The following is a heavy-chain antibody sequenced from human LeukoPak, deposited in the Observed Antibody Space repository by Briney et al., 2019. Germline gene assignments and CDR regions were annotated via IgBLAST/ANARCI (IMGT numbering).Heavy chain of an antibody. CDR2: IYHSGST. J-gene: IGHJ5*02. V-gene: IGHV4-38-2*02. CDR3: ARVPYVAARPTDYNWFDP. Sequence: SETLSLTCTVSGYSISSGYYWGWIRQPPGKGLEWIGSIYHSGSTYYNPSLKSRVTISVDTSKNQFSLKLSSVTAADTAVYYCARVPYVAARPTDYNWFDPWGQGTLVTVSS. D-gene: IGHD6-6*01. CDR1: GYSISSGYY.